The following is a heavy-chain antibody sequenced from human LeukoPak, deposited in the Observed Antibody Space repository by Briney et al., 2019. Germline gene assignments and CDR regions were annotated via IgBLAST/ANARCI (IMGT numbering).Heavy chain of an antibody. V-gene: IGHV3-21*01. J-gene: IGHJ4*02. D-gene: IGHD3-16*02. CDR3: ARDYDYVWGSYRYPHNFDY. CDR2: ISSSSSYI. Sequence: GGSLRLSCAASGFTFSSYSMTWVRQAPGKGLEWVSSISSSSSYIYYADSVKGRFTISRDNAKNSLYLQMNSLRAEDTAVYYCARDYDYVWGSYRYPHNFDYWGQGTLVTVSS. CDR1: GFTFSSYS.